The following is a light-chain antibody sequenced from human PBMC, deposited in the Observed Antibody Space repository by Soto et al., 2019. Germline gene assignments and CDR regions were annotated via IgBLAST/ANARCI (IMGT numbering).Light chain of an antibody. CDR3: CSSTRTSNHYF. J-gene: IGLJ1*01. CDR2: EVR. CDR1: SSDIGGYDY. Sequence: SALTQPASVSGPPGQSITISCTGTSSDIGGYDYVSWYQQRPGKAPKLMIYEVRYRPSGVSNRFSGSKSGNTASLTISGLQAEDEAVYYCCSSTRTSNHYFFGSGTKVTVL. V-gene: IGLV2-14*01.